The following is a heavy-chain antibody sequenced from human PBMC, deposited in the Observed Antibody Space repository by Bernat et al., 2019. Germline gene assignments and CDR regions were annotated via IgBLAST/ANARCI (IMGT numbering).Heavy chain of an antibody. J-gene: IGHJ3*02. CDR2: ISYDGSNK. CDR1: GFTFSSYG. CDR3: AKDPAKLLWFGELGAFDI. D-gene: IGHD3-10*01. Sequence: QVQLVESGGGVVQPGGSLRLSCAASGFTFSSYGMHWVRQAPGKGLEGVGVISYDGSNKYYADSVKGRFTISRDNSKNTLYLQMNSLRAEDTAVYYCAKDPAKLLWFGELGAFDIWGQGTMVTASS. V-gene: IGHV3-30*18.